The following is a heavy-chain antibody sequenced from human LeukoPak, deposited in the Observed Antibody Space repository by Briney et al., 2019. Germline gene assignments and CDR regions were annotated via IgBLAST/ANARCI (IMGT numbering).Heavy chain of an antibody. D-gene: IGHD4/OR15-4a*01. CDR2: INHRGST. V-gene: IGHV4-34*01. CDR1: GGSFSGYY. J-gene: IGHJ4*02. Sequence: SETLSLTCAVYGGSFSGYYWSWIRQPPRKRREWIGEINHRGSTNYNPSLKSRVTISVDTSKNQFSLKLSSVTAADTAVYYCARHGDDYGVDYWGQGTLVTVSS. CDR3: ARHGDDYGVDY.